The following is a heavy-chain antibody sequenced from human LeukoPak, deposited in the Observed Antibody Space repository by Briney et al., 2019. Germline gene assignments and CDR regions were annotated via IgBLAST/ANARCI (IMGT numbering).Heavy chain of an antibody. Sequence: GGSLRLSCAASGFTVSSNYMSWVRQAPGKGQEWVSVIYSGGSTYYADSVKGRFTISRDNSKNTLYLQMNSLRAEDTAVYYCARDGTHDAFDIWGQGTMVTVSS. D-gene: IGHD1/OR15-1a*01. CDR1: GFTVSSNY. V-gene: IGHV3-66*01. CDR2: IYSGGST. CDR3: ARDGTHDAFDI. J-gene: IGHJ3*02.